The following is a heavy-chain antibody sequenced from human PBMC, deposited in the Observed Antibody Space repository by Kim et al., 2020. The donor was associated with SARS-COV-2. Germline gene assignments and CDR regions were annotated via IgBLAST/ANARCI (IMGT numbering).Heavy chain of an antibody. CDR2: INHSGST. Sequence: SETLSLTCAVYGGSFSGYYWSWIRQPPGKGLEWIGEINHSGSTNYNPSLKSRVTISVDTSKNQFSLKLSSVTAADTAVYYCARGGHREGGDSGYDLRPRENQPNPEFDYWGQGTLVTVSS. D-gene: IGHD5-12*01. CDR3: ARGGHREGGDSGYDLRPRENQPNPEFDY. CDR1: GGSFSGYY. V-gene: IGHV4-34*01. J-gene: IGHJ4*02.